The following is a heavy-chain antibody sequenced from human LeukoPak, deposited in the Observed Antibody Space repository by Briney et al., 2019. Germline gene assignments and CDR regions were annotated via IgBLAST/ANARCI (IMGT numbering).Heavy chain of an antibody. J-gene: IGHJ4*02. Sequence: SGPTLVNPTQALTLTCTFSGFSLSTSGVGVGWIRQPPGKGLEWLALIYWDDDKRYSPSLKSRLTITKDTSKNQVVLTMTNMDPVDTATCYCAHRGPSYSSSWRFDYWGQGTLVTVSS. CDR3: AHRGPSYSSSWRFDY. CDR2: IYWDDDK. V-gene: IGHV2-5*02. CDR1: GFSLSTSGVG. D-gene: IGHD6-13*01.